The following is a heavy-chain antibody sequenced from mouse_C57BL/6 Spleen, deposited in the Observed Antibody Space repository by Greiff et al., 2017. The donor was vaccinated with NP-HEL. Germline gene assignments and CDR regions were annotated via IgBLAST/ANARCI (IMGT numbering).Heavy chain of an antibody. CDR1: GYTFTTYP. J-gene: IGHJ2*01. CDR3: ARPHYYGSSYYFDY. Sequence: VQLVESGAELVKPGASVKMSCKASGYTFTTYPIEWMKQNHGKSLEWIGNFHPYNDDTKYNEKFKGKATLTVEKSSSTVYLELSRLTSDDSAVYYCARPHYYGSSYYFDYWGQGTTLTVSS. D-gene: IGHD1-1*01. V-gene: IGHV1-47*01. CDR2: FHPYNDDT.